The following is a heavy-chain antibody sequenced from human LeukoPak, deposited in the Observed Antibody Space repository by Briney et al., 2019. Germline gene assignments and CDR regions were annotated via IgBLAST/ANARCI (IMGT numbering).Heavy chain of an antibody. J-gene: IGHJ4*02. CDR2: IYSGGST. CDR3: ARTTVDLYYFDY. V-gene: IGHV3-66*01. CDR1: GFTVSSNY. Sequence: GGSLRLSCAASGFTVSSNYMSWVRQAPGKGLEWVSVIYSGGSTYYADSVKGRFTISRDNSKNTLCLQMNSLRAEDTAVYYCARTTVDLYYFDYWGQGTLVTVSS. D-gene: IGHD4-23*01.